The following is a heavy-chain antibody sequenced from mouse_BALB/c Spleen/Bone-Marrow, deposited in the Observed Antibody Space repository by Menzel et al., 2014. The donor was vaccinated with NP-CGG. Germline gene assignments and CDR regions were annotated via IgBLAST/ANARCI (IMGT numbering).Heavy chain of an antibody. CDR3: ARHYGYGAMDY. J-gene: IGHJ4*01. CDR1: GFAFSSCD. D-gene: IGHD1-2*01. V-gene: IGHV5-12-1*01. Sequence: EVKLVESGGGLVKPGGSLKLSCAASGFAFSSCDMSWVRQTPEKRLEWVAYISSGGGSTYYPDTVKGRFTISRDNAKNTLYLQMSSLKSEDTAMYYCARHYGYGAMDYWGQGTSVTVSS. CDR2: ISSGGGST.